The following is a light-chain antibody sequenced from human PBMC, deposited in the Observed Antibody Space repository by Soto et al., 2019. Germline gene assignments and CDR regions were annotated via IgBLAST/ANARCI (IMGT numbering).Light chain of an antibody. J-gene: IGLJ3*02. Sequence: QSVLTQPPSVSEAPRQRVTISCSGSSSNVGDNAVNWYQQLPGKAPKLLLYYDDLLTSGVSDRFSGSKSGTSASLAISGLQSEDEGDYYCEAWDDSLNGWVFGGGTKLTVL. CDR1: SSNVGDNA. CDR2: YDD. CDR3: EAWDDSLNGWV. V-gene: IGLV1-36*01.